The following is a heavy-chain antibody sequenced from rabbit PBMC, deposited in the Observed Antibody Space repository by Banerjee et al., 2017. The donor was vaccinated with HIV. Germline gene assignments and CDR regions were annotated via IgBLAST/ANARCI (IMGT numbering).Heavy chain of an antibody. J-gene: IGHJ4*01. CDR1: GLDFSSYS. CDR3: ARNAGYANGGDGYFKL. V-gene: IGHV1S45*01. Sequence: QQQLVESGGGLVKPGASLTLSCKASGLDFSSYSMSWVRQAPGKGLEWIACIYAGSSGSTYYASWAKGRFTISKTSSTTVTLQMTSLTAADTATYFCARNAGYANGGDGYFKLWGPGTLVT. D-gene: IGHD6-1*01. CDR2: IYAGSSGST.